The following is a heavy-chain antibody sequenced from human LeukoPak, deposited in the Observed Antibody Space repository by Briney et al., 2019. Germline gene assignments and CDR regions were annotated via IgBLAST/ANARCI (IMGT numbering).Heavy chain of an antibody. CDR3: ARSRGAGPGAYFDY. V-gene: IGHV3-11*03. CDR1: GFTFSDEY. J-gene: IGHJ4*02. D-gene: IGHD6-19*01. Sequence: GGSLRLSCAASGFTFSDEYMSWIRQAPGKGLEWVSYIRNSGTYTNYADPVNGRFNISRDNAKNSLYLQMNSLRAEDTAVYYCARSRGAGPGAYFDYWGQGTLITVSS. CDR2: IRNSGTYT.